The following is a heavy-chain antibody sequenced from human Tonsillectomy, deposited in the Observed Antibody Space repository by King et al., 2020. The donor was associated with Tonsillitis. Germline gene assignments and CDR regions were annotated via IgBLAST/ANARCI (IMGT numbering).Heavy chain of an antibody. Sequence: VQLVESGGGLVQPGGSLRLSCSASGFTFSDYAMHWVRQATGKGLEYVSGISDNGGIKYCADSVKGRCAISRDNSKNTLYLQMSSLRAEDTALYYCTTTGDFGGQGILVTVSS. V-gene: IGHV3-64D*06. CDR3: TTTGDF. D-gene: IGHD1-1*01. CDR1: GFTFSDYA. J-gene: IGHJ4*02. CDR2: ISDNGGIK.